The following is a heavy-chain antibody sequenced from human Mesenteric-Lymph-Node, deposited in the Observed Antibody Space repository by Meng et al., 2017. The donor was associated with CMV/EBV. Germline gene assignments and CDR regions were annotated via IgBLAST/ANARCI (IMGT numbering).Heavy chain of an antibody. Sequence: SETLSLTCTVSGDSINRGGYYWSWIRQHPGKGLEWIGYTYYTGSTYYNPSLKSRVTISIDSSKRQFSLQLSSVTAADTAVYYCVRAPTNAYYGSPDYFAPWGPGTLVTVSS. CDR2: TYYTGST. J-gene: IGHJ5*02. CDR1: GDSINRGGYY. V-gene: IGHV4-31*03. CDR3: VRAPTNAYYGSPDYFAP. D-gene: IGHD3-22*01.